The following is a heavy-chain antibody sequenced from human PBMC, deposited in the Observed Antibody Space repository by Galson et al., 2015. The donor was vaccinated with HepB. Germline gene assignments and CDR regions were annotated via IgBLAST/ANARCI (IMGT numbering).Heavy chain of an antibody. J-gene: IGHJ2*01. V-gene: IGHV6-1*01. Sequence: CAISGDSVSSKSAAWNWIRQSPSRGLEWLGRTYYRSKWKNDYALSVKSRITVDPDTSKNQFSLQLNSVTPEDTAVYYCARSLGHFDLWGRGTLVTVSS. CDR1: GDSVSSKSAA. CDR2: TYYRSKWKN. CDR3: ARSLGHFDL.